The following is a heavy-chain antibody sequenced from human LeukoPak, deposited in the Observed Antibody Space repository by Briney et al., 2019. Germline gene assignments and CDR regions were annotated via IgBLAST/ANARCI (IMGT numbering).Heavy chain of an antibody. V-gene: IGHV5-51*01. J-gene: IGHJ4*02. CDR2: IYPGDSDT. D-gene: IGHD2-21*01. CDR1: GYSFTSYW. CDR3: ARHETYCGGDCYLIDY. Sequence: GESLKISCKGSGYSFTSYWIGWVRQMPGKGLEWMGMIYPGDSDTRYSPSFQGQVTISADKSISTAYLQWSSLKASDTAMYYCARHETYCGGDCYLIDYWGQGTLVTVSS.